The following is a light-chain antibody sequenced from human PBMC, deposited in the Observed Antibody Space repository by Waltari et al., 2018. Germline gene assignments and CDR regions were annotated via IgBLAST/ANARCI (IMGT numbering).Light chain of an antibody. CDR1: QDISNY. J-gene: IGKJ3*01. V-gene: IGKV1-33*01. Sequence: IQMTPSPSSLSASVGDRVTVTCQSSQDISNYLDWYQQKPGRAPKRLIYDASNLETGVPSRFSGSAAVTDFTFTISSLHPEDIATYYCQQYDNLRFTFGPGTKVYIK. CDR2: DAS. CDR3: QQYDNLRFT.